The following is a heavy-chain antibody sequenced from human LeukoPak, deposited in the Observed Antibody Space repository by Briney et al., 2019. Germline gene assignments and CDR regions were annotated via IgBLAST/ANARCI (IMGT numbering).Heavy chain of an antibody. CDR1: AYSISSGYY. Sequence: SETLSLTCTVSAYSISSGYYWGWIRQPPGKGLEWIGSIYHSGSTYYNPSLKSRVTISVDTSKNQFSLKLSSVTAADTAVYYCAIWSGYFFDYWGQGTLVTVSS. D-gene: IGHD3-3*01. J-gene: IGHJ4*02. V-gene: IGHV4-38-2*02. CDR3: AIWSGYFFDY. CDR2: IYHSGST.